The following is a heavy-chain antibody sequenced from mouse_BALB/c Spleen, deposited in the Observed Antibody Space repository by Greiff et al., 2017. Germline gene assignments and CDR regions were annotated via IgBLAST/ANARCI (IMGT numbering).Heavy chain of an antibody. CDR1: GFTFSDFY. Sequence: EVMLVESGGGLVQPGGSLRLSCATSGFTFSDFYMEWVRQPPGQRLEWIAASRNKANDYTTEYSASVKGRFIVSRDTSQSILYLQMNALRAEDTAIYYCARDVGDYYCRGWFDYWGQGTLVTVSA. V-gene: IGHV7-1*02. CDR2: SRNKANDYTT. J-gene: IGHJ3*01. D-gene: IGHD1-1*01. CDR3: ARDVGDYYCRGWFDY.